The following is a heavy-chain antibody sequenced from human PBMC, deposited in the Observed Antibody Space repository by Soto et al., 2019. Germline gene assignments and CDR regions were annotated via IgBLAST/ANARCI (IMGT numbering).Heavy chain of an antibody. CDR2: INPNGGST. D-gene: IGHD2-15*01. J-gene: IGHJ4*02. Sequence: QVQLVQSGAEVNRPGASVKVSCKASGYTFTTYYIHCVRQPHGQGLEWLEIINPNGGSTTYAQKFQGGVTMTRDTSASTVYLELSSLRSEDTAVYYCARAGYCSGGTCFHGNCDYWGQGTLVTVSA. CDR1: GYTFTTYY. V-gene: IGHV1-46*01. CDR3: ARAGYCSGGTCFHGNCDY.